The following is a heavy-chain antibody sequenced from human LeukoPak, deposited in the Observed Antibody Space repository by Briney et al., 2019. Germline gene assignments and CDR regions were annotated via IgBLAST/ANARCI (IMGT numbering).Heavy chain of an antibody. D-gene: IGHD6-19*01. Sequence: PGGSLRLSCAASGFTFSSYSMNWVRQAPGTGLEWVSSISSSSSYIYYADSVKGRFTISRDNAKNSLYLQMNSLRAEDTAVYYCASVVIAVAGTGFDYWGQGTLVTVSS. CDR2: ISSSSSYI. CDR1: GFTFSSYS. J-gene: IGHJ4*02. V-gene: IGHV3-21*01. CDR3: ASVVIAVAGTGFDY.